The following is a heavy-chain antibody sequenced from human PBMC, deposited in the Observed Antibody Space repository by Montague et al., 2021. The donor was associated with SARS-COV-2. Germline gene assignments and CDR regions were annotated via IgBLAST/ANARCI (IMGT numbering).Heavy chain of an antibody. CDR1: GGSISSYY. D-gene: IGHD3-3*01. V-gene: IGHV4-59*01. CDR3: ASFVGAYDFWSGHYYYYYCMDV. J-gene: IGHJ6*03. Sequence: SETLSLTCTVSGGSISSYYWSWIRQPPGKGLEWIGYISYSGSTNYNPSLKSRVTISVDTSKNQFSLKLSSVTAADTAVYSCASFVGAYDFWSGHYYYYYCMDVWGKGTTVTVSS. CDR2: ISYSGST.